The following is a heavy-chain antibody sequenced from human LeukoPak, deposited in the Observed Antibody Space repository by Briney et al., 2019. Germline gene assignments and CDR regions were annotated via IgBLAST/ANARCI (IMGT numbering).Heavy chain of an antibody. V-gene: IGHV3-21*01. Sequence: GGSLRLSCAASGFTFSSYSMNWVRQAPGKGLEWVSSISSSSSYIYYADSVKGRFTISRDNAKNSLYLQMNSLRAEDTAVYYCARVDCSGGSCYLYYFDYWGQGTLVTVSS. D-gene: IGHD2-15*01. J-gene: IGHJ4*02. CDR1: GFTFSSYS. CDR3: ARVDCSGGSCYLYYFDY. CDR2: ISSSSSYI.